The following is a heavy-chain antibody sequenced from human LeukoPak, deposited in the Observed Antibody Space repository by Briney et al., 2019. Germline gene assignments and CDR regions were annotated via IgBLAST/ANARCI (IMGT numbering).Heavy chain of an antibody. CDR1: GGSISSYY. CDR3: ARDGAPTMVRGDDAFDI. D-gene: IGHD3-10*01. Sequence: PSETLSLTCTVSGGSISSYYWSWIRQPPGKGLEWIGYIYYSGSTNYNPSLKSRVTISVDTSKNQFSLKLSSVTAADTAVYYCARDGAPTMVRGDDAFDIWGQGTMVTVSS. J-gene: IGHJ3*02. CDR2: IYYSGST. V-gene: IGHV4-59*01.